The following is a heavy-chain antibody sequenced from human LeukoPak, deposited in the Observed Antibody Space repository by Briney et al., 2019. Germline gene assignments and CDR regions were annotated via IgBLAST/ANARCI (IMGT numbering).Heavy chain of an antibody. CDR2: IYYSGST. D-gene: IGHD3-22*01. J-gene: IGHJ4*02. Sequence: SETLSLTCTVSGGSISSSSYYWGWIRQPPGKGLEWIGSIYYSGSTYYNPSLKSRDTISVDTSKNQFSLKLSSVTAADTAVYYCAREKSGYDSSGTFDYWGQGTLVTVSS. CDR3: AREKSGYDSSGTFDY. CDR1: GGSISSSSYY. V-gene: IGHV4-39*07.